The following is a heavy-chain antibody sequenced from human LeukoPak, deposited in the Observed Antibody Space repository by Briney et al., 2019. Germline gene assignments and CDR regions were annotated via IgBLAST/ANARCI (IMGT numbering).Heavy chain of an antibody. CDR2: IRSKAYGGTT. CDR3: TRTGRVVVPAAPYYYYYMDV. V-gene: IGHV3-49*05. D-gene: IGHD2-2*01. CDR1: GFTFGDYA. J-gene: IGHJ6*03. Sequence: NPGGSLRLSCTASGFTFGDYAMSWFRQAPGKGLEWVGFIRSKAYGGTTEYAASVKGRFTISRDDSKSIAYLQMNSLKTEDTAVYYCTRTGRVVVPAAPYYYYYMDVWGKGTTVTVSS.